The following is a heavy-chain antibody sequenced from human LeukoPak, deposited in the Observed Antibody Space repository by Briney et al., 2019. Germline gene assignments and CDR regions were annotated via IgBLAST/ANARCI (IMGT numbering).Heavy chain of an antibody. CDR3: ATTEVAATPYFDY. Sequence: GGSLRLSCAASGFTFSDYYMSWIRQAPGKGLEWVSYISSSAYNIFYADSVRGRFTISRDNAKNSLYLQMNSLRAEDTAVYYCATTEVAATPYFDYWGQGTLVTVSS. V-gene: IGHV3-11*04. J-gene: IGHJ4*02. D-gene: IGHD2-15*01. CDR2: ISSSAYNI. CDR1: GFTFSDYY.